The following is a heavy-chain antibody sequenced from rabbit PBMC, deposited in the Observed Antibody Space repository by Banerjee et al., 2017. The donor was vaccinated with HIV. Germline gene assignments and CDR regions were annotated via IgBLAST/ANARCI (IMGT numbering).Heavy chain of an antibody. CDR3: ARDLAGVIGWNFNL. J-gene: IGHJ4*01. CDR1: GFSFSSSYW. V-gene: IGHV1S40*01. CDR2: IDAGDNGDT. D-gene: IGHD4-1*01. Sequence: QSLEESGGDLVKPGASLTLTCTASGFSFSSSYWICWVRQAPGKGLEWIACIDAGDNGDTYYASWAKGRFTISKTSSTTVTLQMTSLTAADTATYFCARDLAGVIGWNFNLWGPGTLVTVS.